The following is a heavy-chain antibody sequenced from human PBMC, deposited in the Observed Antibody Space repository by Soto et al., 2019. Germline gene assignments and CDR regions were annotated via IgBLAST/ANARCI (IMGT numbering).Heavy chain of an antibody. CDR3: AKDQVGCCPNWFDP. CDR1: GGTFSSYA. CDR2: IIPIFGAA. D-gene: IGHD1-26*01. Sequence: QVLLVQSGAEVKKPGSSVKVSCKASGGTFSSYAIVWVRQAPGQGLEWMGGIIPIFGAANYAQKFLGRVTVTADESTSTDYMDLSRLRSEDTAVYYCAKDQVGCCPNWFDPWGQGTLVTVSS. V-gene: IGHV1-69*01. J-gene: IGHJ5*02.